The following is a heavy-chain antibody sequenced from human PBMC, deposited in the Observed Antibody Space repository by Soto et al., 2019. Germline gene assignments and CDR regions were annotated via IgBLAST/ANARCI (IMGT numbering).Heavy chain of an antibody. D-gene: IGHD4-17*01. J-gene: IGHJ4*02. V-gene: IGHV3-48*01. Sequence: PGGSLRLSCAASGFTFSSYSMNWVRQAPGKGLEWVSYISSSSSTIYYADSVKGRFTISRDNAKNSLYLQMNSLRAEDTAVYYCALDLGCYGSVAAKNDCWGRGTLVTASS. CDR1: GFTFSSYS. CDR3: ALDLGCYGSVAAKNDC. CDR2: ISSSSSTI.